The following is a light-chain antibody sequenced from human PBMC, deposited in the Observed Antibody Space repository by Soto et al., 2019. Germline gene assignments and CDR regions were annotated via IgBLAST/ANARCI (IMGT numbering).Light chain of an antibody. CDR3: QAANWFPALT. CDR2: AAS. J-gene: IGKJ4*01. Sequence: DIQMTQSPSSVSASGGDRVTITCRASQGISSWLAWYQQKPGKAPKLLIYAASTLYSGVPSRFSGSGSGTDFTLTIYSLQPDASATYFCQAANWFPALTFSGGTKVEI. CDR1: QGISSW. V-gene: IGKV1D-12*01.